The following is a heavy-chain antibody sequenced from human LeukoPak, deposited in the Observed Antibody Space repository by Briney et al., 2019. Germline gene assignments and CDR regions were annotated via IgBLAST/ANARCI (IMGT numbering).Heavy chain of an antibody. J-gene: IGHJ1*01. CDR1: GGSISSSSYY. CDR3: ATSYDSSGYYRLFQH. V-gene: IGHV4-39*01. Sequence: SETLSLTCTVSGGSISSSSYYWGWIRQPPGKGLEWIGSIYYSGSTYYNPSLKSRVTISVDTSKNQFSLKLSSVTAADTAVYYCATSYDSSGYYRLFQHWGQGTLVTVSS. D-gene: IGHD3-22*01. CDR2: IYYSGST.